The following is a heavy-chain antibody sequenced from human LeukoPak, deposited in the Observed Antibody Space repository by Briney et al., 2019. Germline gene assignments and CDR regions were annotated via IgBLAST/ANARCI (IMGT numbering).Heavy chain of an antibody. CDR3: ARLPPTHGYSGYGGIDY. J-gene: IGHJ4*02. Sequence: ASVKVCCKASGGTFSSYAISWVRQAPGQGLEWMGGIIPIFGTANYAQKFQGRVTITADKSTSTAYMELSSLRSKDTAVYYCARLPPTHGYSGYGGIDYWGQGTLVTVSS. CDR1: GGTFSSYA. D-gene: IGHD5-12*01. CDR2: IIPIFGTA. V-gene: IGHV1-69*06.